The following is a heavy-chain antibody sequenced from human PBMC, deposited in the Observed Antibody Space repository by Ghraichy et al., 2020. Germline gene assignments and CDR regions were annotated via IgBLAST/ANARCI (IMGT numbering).Heavy chain of an antibody. D-gene: IGHD3-3*01. Sequence: GGSLRLSCAASGFTFSSSWMHWVRQAPGKGLVWVSRINSDGSSTSYADSVKGRFTISRDNAKKTLYLQMNSLRDEDTAGDYCARDLPVSDYDFWSGYSGSDYWGQGTLVTVSS. J-gene: IGHJ4*02. CDR3: ARDLPVSDYDFWSGYSGSDY. V-gene: IGHV3-74*01. CDR1: GFTFSSSW. CDR2: INSDGSST.